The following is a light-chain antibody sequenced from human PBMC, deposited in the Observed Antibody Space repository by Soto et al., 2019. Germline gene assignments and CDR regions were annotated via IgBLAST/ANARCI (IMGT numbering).Light chain of an antibody. CDR2: GVT. V-gene: IGLV2-14*03. CDR1: SSDVGNSDY. J-gene: IGLJ2*01. Sequence: QSALTQPASVSGSPGQSITISCTGTSSDVGNSDYVSWYQHHPGKAPKLMISGVTNRPSGVSIRFSGSKSGNTASLAISGLPAEDEADYYSSSSATGTTCHLVFGGGTKLTVL. CDR3: SSSATGTTCHLV.